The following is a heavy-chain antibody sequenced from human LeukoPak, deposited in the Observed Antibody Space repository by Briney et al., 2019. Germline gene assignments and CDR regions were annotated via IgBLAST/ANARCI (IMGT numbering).Heavy chain of an antibody. J-gene: IGHJ4*02. Sequence: GGSLRLSCAASGFTFRSYSMNWVRQAPGKGLEWVSAIDPSSTYIYYADSVKGRFTISRDNAENSLFLQMNSLRVEDTAVYYCARAPTVLVGYCSSSSCQADYWGQGTLVTVSS. CDR3: ARAPTVLVGYCSSSSCQADY. CDR1: GFTFRSYS. CDR2: IDPSSTYI. D-gene: IGHD2-2*01. V-gene: IGHV3-21*01.